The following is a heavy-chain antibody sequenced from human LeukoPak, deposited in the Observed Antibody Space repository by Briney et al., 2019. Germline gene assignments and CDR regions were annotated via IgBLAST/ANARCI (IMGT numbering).Heavy chain of an antibody. CDR1: GFTFSSYW. D-gene: IGHD3-10*01. CDR2: IKQDGSEK. J-gene: IGHJ6*02. V-gene: IGHV3-7*01. Sequence: GGSLRLSYAASGFTFSSYWMSWVRQAPEKGLEWVANIKQDGSEKYYVDSVKGRFTISRDNAKNSLYLQMNSLRAEDTAVYYCARYRYYYGSGSYYYYGMDVWGQGTTVTVSS. CDR3: ARYRYYYGSGSYYYYGMDV.